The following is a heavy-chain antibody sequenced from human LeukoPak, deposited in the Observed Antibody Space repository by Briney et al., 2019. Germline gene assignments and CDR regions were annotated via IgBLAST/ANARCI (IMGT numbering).Heavy chain of an antibody. CDR1: GYTFTSYG. CDR2: ISDYNGNT. V-gene: IGHV1-18*01. Sequence: GASVKVSCKASGYTFTSYGISWVRHAPGQGLGWMGWISDYNGNTNYAQTLQGRVTMTTDTSTSTAYMELRSLRSDDTAVYYCARDSGYDLDGFDYWGQGTLVTVSS. CDR3: ARDSGYDLDGFDY. J-gene: IGHJ4*02. D-gene: IGHD5-12*01.